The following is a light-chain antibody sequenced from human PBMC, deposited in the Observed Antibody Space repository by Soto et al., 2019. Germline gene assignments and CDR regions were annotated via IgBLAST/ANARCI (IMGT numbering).Light chain of an antibody. CDR1: QSVSSN. Sequence: EIVMTQSPATLSVSPGERATLSCRASQSVSSNLAWYKHQPGQAPRLLIYGASTRATGIPARFSGSGSGTEFTLTISSLQSGDFAVYYCQQYNNWPLWTFGQGTKVEIK. J-gene: IGKJ1*01. V-gene: IGKV3-15*01. CDR3: QQYNNWPLWT. CDR2: GAS.